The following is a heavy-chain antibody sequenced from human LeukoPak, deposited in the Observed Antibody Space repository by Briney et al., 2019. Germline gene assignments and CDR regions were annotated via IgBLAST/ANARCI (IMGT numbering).Heavy chain of an antibody. Sequence: PSETLSLTCTVCSRLINSYYWGCVRQPAGRGLEWIGRIYTTGKTDYNPSLKSRLTMSVDTSKRQFSLNLRSVTAADTAIYYCASHNYSASHYFLDFWSQGTLVTVSS. CDR3: ASHNYSASHYFLDF. D-gene: IGHD1-26*01. CDR1: SRLINSYY. J-gene: IGHJ4*02. CDR2: IYTTGKT. V-gene: IGHV4-4*07.